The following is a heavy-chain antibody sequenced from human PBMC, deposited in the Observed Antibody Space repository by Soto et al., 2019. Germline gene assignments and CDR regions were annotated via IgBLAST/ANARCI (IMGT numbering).Heavy chain of an antibody. CDR2: IDWDDDK. Sequence: GSSPTLVNPPQTLTLTRNFSGFSLSPTGKCVGLIRQPPGKALEWLARIDWDDDKYYSTSLKTRLTISKDTSKNQVVLTMTNMDPVDTATYYCARIRGTTCYYGMDVWGQGTTVTVSS. J-gene: IGHJ6*02. CDR3: ARIRGTTCYYGMDV. V-gene: IGHV2-70*11. D-gene: IGHD1-7*01. CDR1: GFSLSPTGKC.